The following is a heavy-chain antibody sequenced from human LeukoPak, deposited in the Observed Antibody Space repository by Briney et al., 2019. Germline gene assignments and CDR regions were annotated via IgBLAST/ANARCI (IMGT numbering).Heavy chain of an antibody. CDR1: GGSISSGGYY. CDR2: IYHSGST. J-gene: IGHJ4*02. Sequence: SQTLSLTCTVSGGSISSGGYYWSWIRQPPGKGLEWIGYIYHSGSTYYNPSLKSRVTISVDRSKNQFSLKLSSVTAADTAVYYWRGLSRITMMEVVTSYYSYYMDFGGQGTLVPV. V-gene: IGHV4-30-2*01. CDR3: RGLSRITMMEVVTSYYSYYMDF. D-gene: IGHD3-22*01.